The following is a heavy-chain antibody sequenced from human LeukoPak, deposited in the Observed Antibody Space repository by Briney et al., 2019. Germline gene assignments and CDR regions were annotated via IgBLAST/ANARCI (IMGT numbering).Heavy chain of an antibody. Sequence: GGSLRLSCAASGFTFDDYAMHWVRQAPGKGLEWVSGISWNSGSIGYADSVKGRFTISRDNAKNSLYLQMNSLRAEDTALYYCAKDIGRGYYDFWSGEYYYGMDVWGQGTTVTVSS. V-gene: IGHV3-9*01. J-gene: IGHJ6*02. D-gene: IGHD3-3*01. CDR3: AKDIGRGYYDFWSGEYYYGMDV. CDR1: GFTFDDYA. CDR2: ISWNSGSI.